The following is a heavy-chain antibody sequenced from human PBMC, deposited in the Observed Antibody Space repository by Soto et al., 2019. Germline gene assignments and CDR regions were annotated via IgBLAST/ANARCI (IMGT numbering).Heavy chain of an antibody. J-gene: IGHJ4*01. V-gene: IGHV3-15*07. CDR2: IKRKTDGGTT. D-gene: IGHD3-10*02. Sequence: PGGSLRLSCAAPGFSFSSAWINWVRPTPGRGLEWDGRIKRKTDGGTTDFDTRVKGKYDISRDESKDKMKIKKNSLKTKDKSVNYCTTDSLFTQMLVRFDFWGLGTLVTVSS. CDR1: GFSFSSAW. CDR3: TTDSLFTQMLVRFDF.